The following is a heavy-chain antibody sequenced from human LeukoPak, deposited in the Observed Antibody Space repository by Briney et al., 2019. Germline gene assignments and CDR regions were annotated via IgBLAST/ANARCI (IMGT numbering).Heavy chain of an antibody. J-gene: IGHJ6*02. Sequence: GGSLRLSCAASGFTFSSYRMNWVRQAPGRGLEWVSSISISSTYRDYADSVKGRFTISRDNAKNSLHLQMNSLRAEDTAVYYCARAGIADDYYYGMDVWGQGTTVTVSS. D-gene: IGHD6-13*01. CDR3: ARAGIADDYYYGMDV. CDR2: ISISSTYR. CDR1: GFTFSSYR. V-gene: IGHV3-21*01.